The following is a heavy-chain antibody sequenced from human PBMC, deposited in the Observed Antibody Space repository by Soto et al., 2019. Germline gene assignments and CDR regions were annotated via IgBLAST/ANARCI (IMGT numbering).Heavy chain of an antibody. CDR1: GFTFSGFW. V-gene: IGHV3-7*04. Sequence: VQVVESGGGLFQPGGSLRLSCEVSGFTFSGFWMNWVRQAPGKGLEWVANIDHGGSEKNLVDSVMGRFTISRDNAKDTLYLQMNNLRAEDTAVYYCTRGGRDFDFWGQGTLVAVSP. CDR3: TRGGRDFDF. J-gene: IGHJ4*02. D-gene: IGHD1-1*01. CDR2: IDHGGSEK.